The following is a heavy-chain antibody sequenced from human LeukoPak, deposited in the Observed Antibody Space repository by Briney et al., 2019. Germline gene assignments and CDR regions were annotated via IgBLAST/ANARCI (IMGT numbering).Heavy chain of an antibody. CDR1: GYTFTSYD. V-gene: IGHV1-8*03. D-gene: IGHD1-26*01. Sequence: GASVKVPCKASGYTFTSYDINWVRQATGQGLEWMGWMNPNSGNTGYAQKFQARVTITRNTSISTAYMELSSLRSEDTAVYYCARGDLVGADDTNFDYWGQGTLVTVSS. CDR2: MNPNSGNT. CDR3: ARGDLVGADDTNFDY. J-gene: IGHJ4*02.